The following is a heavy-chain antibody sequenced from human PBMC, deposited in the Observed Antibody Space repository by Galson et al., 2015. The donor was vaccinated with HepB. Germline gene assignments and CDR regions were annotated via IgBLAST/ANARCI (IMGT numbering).Heavy chain of an antibody. CDR1: GYTFTSYA. CDR2: INAGNGNT. D-gene: IGHD3-16*01. CDR3: ARFPRGVGLDYYYYGMDV. V-gene: IGHV1-3*01. Sequence: SVKVSCKASGYTFTSYAMHWARQAPGQRLEWMGWINAGNGNTKYSQKFQGRVTITRDTSASTAYMELSSLRSEDTAVYYCARFPRGVGLDYYYYGMDVWGQGTTVTVSS. J-gene: IGHJ6*02.